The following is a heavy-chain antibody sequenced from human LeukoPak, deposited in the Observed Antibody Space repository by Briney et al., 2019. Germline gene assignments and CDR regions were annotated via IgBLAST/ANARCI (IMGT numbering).Heavy chain of an antibody. D-gene: IGHD6-13*01. CDR2: IYYSGST. CDR3: ARGNLYSSSWYLDDY. V-gene: IGHV4-39*07. Sequence: PSETLSLTCTVSGGSIRSSSYYWGWIRQPPGKGLEWIGSIYYSGSTYYNPSLKSRVTISVDTSKNQFSLKLSSVTAADTAVYYCARGNLYSSSWYLDDYWGQGTLVTVSS. J-gene: IGHJ4*02. CDR1: GGSIRSSSYY.